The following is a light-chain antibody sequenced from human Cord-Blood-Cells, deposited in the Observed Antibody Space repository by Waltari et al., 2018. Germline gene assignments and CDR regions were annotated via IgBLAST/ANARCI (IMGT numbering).Light chain of an antibody. J-gene: IGLJ1*01. CDR2: DVS. V-gene: IGLV2-14*01. CDR3: SSYTSSSTLDV. CDR1: SSDVGGYNY. Sequence: QSALTQPASVSGSPGQPITISCTGTSSDVGGYNYVSWYQQHPGKAPKLMIYDVSNRPSGLSNRFSGSKSGNTASLTISGLQAEDEADYYCSSYTSSSTLDVFGTGTKVTVL.